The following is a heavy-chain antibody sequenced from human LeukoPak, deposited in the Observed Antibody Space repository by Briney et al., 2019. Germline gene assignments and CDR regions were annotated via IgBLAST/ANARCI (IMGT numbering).Heavy chain of an antibody. V-gene: IGHV3-23*01. Sequence: GGSLRLSCAASGSTFGTHDMQWVRQAPGKGLEWVSGISRNGPTYYSDSVRGRFTISRDNSKDTLYLQMSSLRAEDTAVYYCAKGGYFNFENWGQGTVVSVSS. J-gene: IGHJ3*02. D-gene: IGHD2-2*03. CDR2: ISRNGPT. CDR3: AKGGYFNFEN. CDR1: GSTFGTHD.